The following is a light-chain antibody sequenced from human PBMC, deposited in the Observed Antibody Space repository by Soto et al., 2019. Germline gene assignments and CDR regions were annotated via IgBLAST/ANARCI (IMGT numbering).Light chain of an antibody. CDR1: QSVSSSY. J-gene: IGKJ4*01. Sequence: EIVLTQSPGTLSLSPGERATLSCRASQSVSSSYLAWYQQKPGQAPRLLIYDTSTRATGIPARFSGSGSGTEFTLTINDLQSEDFAVYYCQQYERWPPLTFGGGTKVDIK. V-gene: IGKV3-15*01. CDR2: DTS. CDR3: QQYERWPPLT.